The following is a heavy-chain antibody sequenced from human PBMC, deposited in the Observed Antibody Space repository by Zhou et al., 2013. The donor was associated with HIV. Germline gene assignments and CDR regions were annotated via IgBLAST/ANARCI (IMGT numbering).Heavy chain of an antibody. CDR2: IYSSGST. CDR3: ARDLGFPPXDWFDP. V-gene: IGHV4-4*09. CDR1: GGSIDSYY. D-gene: IGHD3-10*01. J-gene: IGHJ5*02. Sequence: QVQLQESGPRQVKPSETLSLTCTVSGGSIDSYYWSWIRQPPGKGLEWIGYIYSSGSTSYNPSLKSRVTISVDTSKNHFSLKLNSVTAADTAVYYCARDLGFPPXDWFDPWGQGPWSPSPQ.